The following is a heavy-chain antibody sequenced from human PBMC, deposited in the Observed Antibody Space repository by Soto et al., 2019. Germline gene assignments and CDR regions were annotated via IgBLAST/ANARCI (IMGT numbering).Heavy chain of an antibody. CDR2: INHVGGT. Sequence: SETLSLTCAVYGGFLSESYWTWLRQPPGKGLEWIGDINHVGGTNYNPSLKSRVTMSVDTSQNQFSLRLISVTAADTAMYFCVRIRYQLPSSLLWLDPWGQGTPVTVSS. D-gene: IGHD3-16*02. CDR1: GGFLSESY. J-gene: IGHJ5*02. CDR3: VRIRYQLPSSLLWLDP. V-gene: IGHV4-34*01.